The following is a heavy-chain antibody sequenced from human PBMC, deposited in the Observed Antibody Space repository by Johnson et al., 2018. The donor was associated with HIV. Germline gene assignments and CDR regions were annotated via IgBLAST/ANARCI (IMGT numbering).Heavy chain of an antibody. D-gene: IGHD3-22*01. CDR2: ISGSGGST. J-gene: IGHJ3*02. CDR3: ARDGVYSSPHDAFDI. CDR1: GFSLSIYG. Sequence: VQLVESGGGLVQPGGSLRLSCAASGFSLSIYGMTWVRQTPGKGLEWVSAISGSGGSTYYADSLEGRFTISRDNTKNLLYLQMDNLRTADTAVYYCARDGVYSSPHDAFDIWGQVTMVTVSS. V-gene: IGHV3-23*04.